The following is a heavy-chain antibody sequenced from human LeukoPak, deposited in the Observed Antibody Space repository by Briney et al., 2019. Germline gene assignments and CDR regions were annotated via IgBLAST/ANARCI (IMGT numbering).Heavy chain of an antibody. CDR2: IHHSGST. CDR3: ATNAYYCMDV. V-gene: IGHV4-4*02. CDR1: GFNVRSYY. J-gene: IGHJ6*03. D-gene: IGHD3-10*01. Sequence: PGGSLRLSCAASGFNVRSYYMSWVRQSPGKGLEWIGEIHHSGSTNYNPSLKSRVTISVDKTKNEFSLKVNSLTAADTAVYYCATNAYYCMDVWGKGTTVTVSS.